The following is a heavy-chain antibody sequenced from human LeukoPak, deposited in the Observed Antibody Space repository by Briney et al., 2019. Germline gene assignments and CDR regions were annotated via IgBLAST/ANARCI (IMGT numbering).Heavy chain of an antibody. CDR2: IWYDGSNK. J-gene: IGHJ3*02. V-gene: IGHV3-30*02. CDR3: AKDGRWLQLKNAFDI. Sequence: QSGGSLRLSCAASGFTFSSYGMHWVRQAPGKGLEWVAVIWYDGSNKYYADSVKGRFTISRDNSKNTLYLQMNSLRAEDTAVYYCAKDGRWLQLKNAFDIWGQGTMVTVSS. CDR1: GFTFSSYG. D-gene: IGHD5-24*01.